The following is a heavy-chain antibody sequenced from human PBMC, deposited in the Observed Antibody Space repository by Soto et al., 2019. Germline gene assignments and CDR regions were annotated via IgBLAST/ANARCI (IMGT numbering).Heavy chain of an antibody. CDR3: ARGRIAVAGIGFDY. D-gene: IGHD6-19*01. CDR1: GGSISSYY. Sequence: SETLSLTCTVSGGSISSYYWSWIRQPPGKGLEWIGYIYYSGRTNYNPSLKSRVTISVDTSKNQFSLKLSSVTAADTAVYYCARGRIAVAGIGFDYWGQGTLVTVSS. V-gene: IGHV4-59*01. CDR2: IYYSGRT. J-gene: IGHJ4*02.